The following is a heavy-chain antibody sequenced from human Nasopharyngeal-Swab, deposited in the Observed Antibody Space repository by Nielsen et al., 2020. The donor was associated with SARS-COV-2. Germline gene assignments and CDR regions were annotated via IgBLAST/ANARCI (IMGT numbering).Heavy chain of an antibody. CDR1: GFTFSNFA. V-gene: IGHV3-23*01. D-gene: IGHD5-12*01. J-gene: IGHJ6*02. Sequence: GESLKISCAASGFTFSNFAMSWVRQAPGKGLEWVSVISGDSDSTYYTDSVRGRFTISRDNSKNTLNLQMNNLRAEDTAIYYCAKDRDSGDDSEEYYHYYGMDVWGQEAPVTVSS. CDR2: ISGDSDST. CDR3: AKDRDSGDDSEEYYHYYGMDV.